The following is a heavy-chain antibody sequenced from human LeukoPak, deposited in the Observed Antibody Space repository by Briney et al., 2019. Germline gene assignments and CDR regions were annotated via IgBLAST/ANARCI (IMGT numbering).Heavy chain of an antibody. CDR2: IYHSGGT. D-gene: IGHD1-7*01. CDR3: ARLYGNYQNYFDY. V-gene: IGHV4-38-2*02. J-gene: IGHJ4*02. CDR1: GYSISSGYH. Sequence: SETLSLTCTVSGYSISSGYHWGWIRQPPGKGLEWIGSIYHSGGTYYNPSLKSRVTISVDTSKNQFSLKLRTVTAADTAVYYCARLYGNYQNYFDYWGQGTLVTVSS.